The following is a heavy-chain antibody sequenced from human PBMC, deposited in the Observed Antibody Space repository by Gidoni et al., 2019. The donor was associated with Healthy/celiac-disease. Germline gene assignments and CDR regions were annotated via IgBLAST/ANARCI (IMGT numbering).Heavy chain of an antibody. V-gene: IGHV1-8*01. Sequence: QVQLVQSGAEVKKPGASVKVSCEASGYTFTSYDINWVRQATGQGLEWMGWMNPNSGNTGYAQKFQGRVTMTRNTSISTAYMELSSLRSEDTAVYYCARSHSTSLIYGMDVWGQGTTVTVSS. CDR3: ARSHSTSLIYGMDV. J-gene: IGHJ6*02. CDR2: MNPNSGNT. CDR1: GYTFTSYD. D-gene: IGHD2-2*01.